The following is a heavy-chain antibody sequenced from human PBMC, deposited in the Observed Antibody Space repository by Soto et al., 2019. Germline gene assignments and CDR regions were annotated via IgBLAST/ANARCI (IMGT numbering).Heavy chain of an antibody. CDR3: ARGNFDY. J-gene: IGHJ4*02. V-gene: IGHV4-4*02. CDR1: GGSISSSNW. CDR2: IHHRESS. Sequence: QVQLQESGPGLVKPSGTLSLTCAVSGGSISSSNWWCWVRQSPEKGLEWIGEIHHRESSNYNPSLKRRDTISVDRSNNQFSLKLSSVTAADTAVYYCARGNFDYWGQGTLVTVSS.